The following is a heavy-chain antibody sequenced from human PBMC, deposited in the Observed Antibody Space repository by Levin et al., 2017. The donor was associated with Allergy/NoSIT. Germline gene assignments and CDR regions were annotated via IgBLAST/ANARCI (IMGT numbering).Heavy chain of an antibody. CDR2: ITRSGSTI. CDR1: GFIVTDYY. CDR3: AREKWVGELLMGAFDI. V-gene: IGHV3-11*01. J-gene: IGHJ3*02. D-gene: IGHD3-10*01. Sequence: NPGESLKISCAASGFIVTDYYMNWIRQAPGKGLEWLSYITRSGSTIYYADSVKGRFTISRDNAKNSLYLQMNSLRAEDTAVYYCAREKWVGELLMGAFDIWGQGTMVTVSS.